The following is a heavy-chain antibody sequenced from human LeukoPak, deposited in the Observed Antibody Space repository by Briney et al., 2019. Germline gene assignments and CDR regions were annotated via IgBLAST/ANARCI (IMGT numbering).Heavy chain of an antibody. CDR2: IIPMFSTS. V-gene: IGHV1-69*05. CDR1: GGTFSSPP. CDR3: ASDYGDYIY. J-gene: IGHJ4*02. D-gene: IGHD4-17*01. Sequence: SSVKVSCKASGGTFSSPPISWVRQAPGQGLEWMGRIIPMFSTSNYAQKFQDRVAITTDESTRTAYMELRSLRFEDTAVFYCASDYGDYIYWGQGTLVTVSS.